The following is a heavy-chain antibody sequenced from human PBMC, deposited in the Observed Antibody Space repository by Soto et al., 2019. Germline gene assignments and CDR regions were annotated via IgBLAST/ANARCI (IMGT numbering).Heavy chain of an antibody. J-gene: IGHJ4*02. CDR3: ARRPLVRGIIPYYFDS. V-gene: IGHV4-39*01. CDR1: GGSINNSSFY. Sequence: QLQLQESGPGLVKPSETLSLTCTVSGGSINNSSFYWGWVRQPPGKRLEWIGSIYYSGSAYYNPSLKSRLTTSVDTYKNQFSLNLSSVTAADTAVYFCARRPLVRGIIPYYFDSWGQGTLVTVSS. CDR2: IYYSGSA. D-gene: IGHD3-10*01.